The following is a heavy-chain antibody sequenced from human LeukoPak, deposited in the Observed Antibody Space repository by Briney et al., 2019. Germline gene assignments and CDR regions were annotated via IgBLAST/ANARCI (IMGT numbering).Heavy chain of an antibody. D-gene: IGHD3-10*02. Sequence: PSETLSLTCSVSGGSTSDYYWNWIRQPAGQGLEWLGRIYYTGNTAYNPSLESRLTMSLDTAKNQFSLKVTSVTAADTAVYYCARGGTLFTYFDSWGQGTLVIVSS. V-gene: IGHV4-4*07. CDR1: GGSTSDYY. CDR2: IYYTGNT. J-gene: IGHJ4*02. CDR3: ARGGTLFTYFDS.